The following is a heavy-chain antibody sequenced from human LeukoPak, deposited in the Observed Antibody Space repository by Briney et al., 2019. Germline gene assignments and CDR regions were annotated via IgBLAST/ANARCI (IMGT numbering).Heavy chain of an antibody. CDR1: GFTFSSYA. CDR3: ARDRGRKRPQNAFDI. CDR2: ISYDGSNK. J-gene: IGHJ3*02. D-gene: IGHD1-14*01. Sequence: HPGRSLRLSCAASGFTFSSYAMHWVRQAPGKGLEWVAVISYDGSNKYYADSVKGRFTISRDNSKNTLYLQMNSLRAEDTAVYYCARDRGRKRPQNAFDIWGQGTMVTVSS. V-gene: IGHV3-30*04.